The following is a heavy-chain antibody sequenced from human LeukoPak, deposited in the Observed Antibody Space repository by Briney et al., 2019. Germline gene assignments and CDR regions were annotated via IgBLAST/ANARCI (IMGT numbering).Heavy chain of an antibody. CDR2: ISGSGGST. J-gene: IGHJ4*02. D-gene: IGHD6-13*01. CDR3: AKDQGYSSSWYVVY. CDR1: GFTFSSYA. V-gene: IGHV3-23*01. Sequence: GGSLRLSCAASGFTFSSYAMSWVRQAPGKGLEWVSAISGSGGSTYYADSVKGRFTISRDNSKNTLYLQMNSLRAEDTAVYYCAKDQGYSSSWYVVYWGQGPLVTVSS.